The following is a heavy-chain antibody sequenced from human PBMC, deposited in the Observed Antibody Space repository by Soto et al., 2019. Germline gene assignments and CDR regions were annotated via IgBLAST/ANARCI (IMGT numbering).Heavy chain of an antibody. CDR2: ISWNSGSI. CDR3: AKAQYYYGSGSSYYMDV. V-gene: IGHV3-9*01. Sequence: EVQLVESGGGLVQPGRSLRLSCAASGFTFDDYAMHWVRQAPGKGLEWVSGISWNSGSIGYADSVKGRFTISRDNAKNSLYLQMNSLRAEDTALYYCAKAQYYYGSGSSYYMDVWGKGTTVTVSS. J-gene: IGHJ6*03. CDR1: GFTFDDYA. D-gene: IGHD3-10*01.